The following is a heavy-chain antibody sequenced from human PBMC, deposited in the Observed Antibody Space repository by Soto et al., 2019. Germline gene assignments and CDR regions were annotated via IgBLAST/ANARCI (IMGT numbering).Heavy chain of an antibody. CDR2: IYYSGST. CDR3: ASSPRGGSAFDI. D-gene: IGHD3-10*01. J-gene: IGHJ3*02. Sequence: SATLSLTCAIHGGSIRSSSSYWAWIRQPPGKGLEWIGSIYYSGSTYYNPSLKSRVTISVDTSKNQFSLKLSSVTAADTAVYYCASSPRGGSAFDIWGQGTMVT. CDR1: GGSIRSSSSY. V-gene: IGHV4-39*01.